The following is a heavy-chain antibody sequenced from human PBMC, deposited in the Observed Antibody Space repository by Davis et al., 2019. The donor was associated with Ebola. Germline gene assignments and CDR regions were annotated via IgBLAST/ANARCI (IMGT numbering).Heavy chain of an antibody. CDR2: ISSSGSTI. D-gene: IGHD6-6*01. V-gene: IGHV3-48*03. Sequence: GESLKISCAASGFTFSSYEMNWVRQAPGQGLALVSYISSSGSTIYYADSVKGRFTISRDNAKNSLYLQMNSLRAEDTAVYYCARDAEDSSLLYYGMDVWGQGTTVTVSS. J-gene: IGHJ6*02. CDR1: GFTFSSYE. CDR3: ARDAEDSSLLYYGMDV.